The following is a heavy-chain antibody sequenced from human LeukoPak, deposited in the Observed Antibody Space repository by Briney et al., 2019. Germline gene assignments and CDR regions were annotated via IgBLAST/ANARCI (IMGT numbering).Heavy chain of an antibody. J-gene: IGHJ4*02. V-gene: IGHV4-34*01. D-gene: IGHD2-8*01. CDR1: GGSFSGYY. Sequence: SETLSLTCAVYGGSFSGYYWSWIRQPLGKGLEWIGEINHSGSTNYNPSLKSRVTISVDTSKNQFSLKLSSVTAADTAVYYCARDLGYCTNGVCDYGKGFDYWGQGTLVTVSS. CDR2: INHSGST. CDR3: ARDLGYCTNGVCDYGKGFDY.